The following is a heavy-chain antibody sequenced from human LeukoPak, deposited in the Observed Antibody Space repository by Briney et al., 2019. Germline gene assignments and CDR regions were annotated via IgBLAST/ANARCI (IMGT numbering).Heavy chain of an antibody. J-gene: IGHJ5*02. CDR1: GYTLTELS. V-gene: IGHV1-24*01. CDR2: FDPEDGET. CDR3: ATAGSNYYDSSGFNWFDP. D-gene: IGHD3-22*01. Sequence: ASVKVSCKVSGYTLTELSMHWVRQAPGKGLEWMGGFDPEDGETIYAQKFQGRVTMTEDTSTDTAYMELSSLRSEDTAVYYCATAGSNYYDSSGFNWFDPWGQGTRVTVSS.